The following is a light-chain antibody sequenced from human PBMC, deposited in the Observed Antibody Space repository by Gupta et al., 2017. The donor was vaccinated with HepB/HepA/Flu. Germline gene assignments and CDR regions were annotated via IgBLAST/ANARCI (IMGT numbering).Light chain of an antibody. CDR3: QQNYSTPLT. V-gene: IGKV1-39*01. Sequence: DIPLTPSPSSLSASVGDRVTIPCRASQSISSNLNWYQQKPGKAPKLLIYAASSLKRGGPSRCSGSGAKTEFTLTISSLQPEDVATYYCQQNYSTPLTFGQGTKVETK. CDR2: AAS. CDR1: QSISSN. J-gene: IGKJ1*01.